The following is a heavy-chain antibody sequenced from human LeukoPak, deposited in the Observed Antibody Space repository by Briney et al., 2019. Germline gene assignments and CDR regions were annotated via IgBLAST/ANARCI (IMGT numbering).Heavy chain of an antibody. CDR3: VKGRQWLLGH. CDR1: GFTFDDYA. V-gene: IGHV3-43*02. CDR2: IGGDGGST. D-gene: IGHD6-19*01. J-gene: IGHJ4*02. Sequence: PGGSLRLSCAASGFTFDDYAMHWVRQAPGKGLEWVSLIGGDGGSTFYADSVKRRFTISRDNSKNSLYLQMDSLKTEDTALYFCVKGRQWLLGHWGQGTLVTVSP.